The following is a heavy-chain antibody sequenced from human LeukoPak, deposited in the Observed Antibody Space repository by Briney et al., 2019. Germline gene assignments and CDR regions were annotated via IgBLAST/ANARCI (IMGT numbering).Heavy chain of an antibody. J-gene: IGHJ4*02. CDR1: GCTFSSYW. D-gene: IGHD6-6*01. V-gene: IGHV3-74*01. CDR3: ARAARPDY. CDR2: INSDGSST. Sequence: GGSLTLSCAASGCTFSSYWMHWVRHAPGQGLGWVSRINSDGSSTTYADSVKARFTISRDNATNTQYLQMNSLVAAATAAYYCARAARPDYWGQGNLVTVSS.